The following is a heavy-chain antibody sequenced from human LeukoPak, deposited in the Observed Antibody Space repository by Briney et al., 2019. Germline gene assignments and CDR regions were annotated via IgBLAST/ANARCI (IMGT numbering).Heavy chain of an antibody. CDR3: ARGAIVVVPAAIHHNWFDP. J-gene: IGHJ5*02. D-gene: IGHD2-2*02. V-gene: IGHV1-18*01. CDR2: ISAYNGKT. CDR1: GYTLTSYG. Sequence: ASVKVSCKASGYTLTSYGISWVRQAPGQGLEWMGWISAYNGKTNYAQKLQGRVTMTTDTSTSTAYMELRSLRSDDTAVYYCARGAIVVVPAAIHHNWFDPWGQGTLVTVSS.